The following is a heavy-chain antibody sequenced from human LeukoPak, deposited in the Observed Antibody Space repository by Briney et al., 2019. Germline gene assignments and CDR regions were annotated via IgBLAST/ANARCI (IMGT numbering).Heavy chain of an antibody. J-gene: IGHJ3*02. Sequence: GASMKVSCKASGYTFTSYDINWVRQATGQGLEWMGIINPSGGSTTYAQKFQGRVTMTRDMSTSTVYMELSSLRSEDTAVYYCARDFNPASVTPDAFDIWGQGTMVTVSS. CDR1: GYTFTSYD. V-gene: IGHV1-46*01. CDR2: INPSGGST. CDR3: ARDFNPASVTPDAFDI.